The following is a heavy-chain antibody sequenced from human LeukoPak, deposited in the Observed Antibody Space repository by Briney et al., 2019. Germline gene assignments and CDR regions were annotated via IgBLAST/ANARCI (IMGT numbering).Heavy chain of an antibody. CDR3: AKPLHDYGDSYFDY. J-gene: IGHJ4*02. D-gene: IGHD4-17*01. CDR2: IGGRGGKT. Sequence: GGSLRLSCAASGFTFSVYAMTWVRQAPGKGLEWVSAIGGRGGKTYYAGSVKGRFTISRDNSKNTLYLQMNSLRAEDTAVYYCAKPLHDYGDSYFDYWGQGTLVTVSS. V-gene: IGHV3-23*01. CDR1: GFTFSVYA.